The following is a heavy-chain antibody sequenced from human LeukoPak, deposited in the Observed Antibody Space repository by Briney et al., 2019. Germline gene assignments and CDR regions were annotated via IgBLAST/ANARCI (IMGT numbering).Heavy chain of an antibody. J-gene: IGHJ4*02. CDR2: IRSSCSTI. CDR1: GFIFSSYE. V-gene: IGHV3-48*03. D-gene: IGHD3-3*01. Sequence: GSLRLSCAASGFIFSSYEMNGVRQAPGKGLEWVSYIRSSCSTIYYADSVKSRFTISRDNAKTSLYLQMNRLRAEDTAVYYCARNEGLYYWGQGTLVTVSS. CDR3: ARNEGLYY.